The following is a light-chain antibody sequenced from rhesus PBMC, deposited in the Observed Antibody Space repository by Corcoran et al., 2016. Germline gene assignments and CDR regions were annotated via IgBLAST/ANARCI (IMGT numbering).Light chain of an antibody. Sequence: QAAPTQSPSMSGSPGQSVTISCTGTSSDVGGYNRVSWYQQHPGKAPKLMIYVVSKRPSGVSDRFSGSKSANTASLTISGLQTEDGADYSCSSYASSGTFIFGSGTRLTVL. V-gene: IGLV2-13*03. CDR3: SSYASSGTFI. CDR2: VVS. CDR1: SSDVGGYNR. J-gene: IGLJ1*01.